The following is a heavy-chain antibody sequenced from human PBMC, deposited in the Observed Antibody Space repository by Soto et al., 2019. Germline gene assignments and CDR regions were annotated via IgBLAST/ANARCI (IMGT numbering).Heavy chain of an antibody. D-gene: IGHD2-2*01. CDR3: ARESPYCISTSCYAGRSRRVDY. CDR2: INAGNGNT. V-gene: IGHV1-3*01. Sequence: GASVKVSCKASGYTFTSYAMHWVRQAPGQGLEWMGWINAGNGNTKYSQKFQGRVTITRDTSASTAYMELSSLRSEDTAVYYCARESPYCISTSCYAGRSRRVDYWGQGTLVTVSS. CDR1: GYTFTSYA. J-gene: IGHJ4*02.